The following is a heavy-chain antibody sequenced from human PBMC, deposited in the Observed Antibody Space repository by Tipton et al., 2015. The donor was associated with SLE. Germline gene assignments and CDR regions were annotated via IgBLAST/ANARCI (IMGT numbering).Heavy chain of an antibody. CDR2: TSYSGST. D-gene: IGHD2-2*03. CDR1: GGSISTSTYY. Sequence: TLSLTCTVSGGSISTSTYYWGWIRQPPGKGLEWIGATSYSGSTYYNPSLKSRVTISVDASKNQFSLKVSSVTAADTAIYYCVGYCSSTGCRSPYSYYYMDVWGNKGTTVTVSS. V-gene: IGHV4-39*07. J-gene: IGHJ6*03. CDR3: VGYCSSTGCRSPYSYYYMDV.